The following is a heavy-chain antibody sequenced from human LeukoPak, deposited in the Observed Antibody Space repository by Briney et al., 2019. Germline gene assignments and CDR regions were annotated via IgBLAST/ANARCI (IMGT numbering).Heavy chain of an antibody. J-gene: IGHJ4*02. CDR2: IYPGDSDT. V-gene: IGHV5-51*01. Sequence: RGESLKISCKGSGYSFTSYWIGWVRQMPGKGLEWMGIIYPGDSDTRYSPSFQGQVTISADKSISTAYLQWSSLKASDTAMYYCARPADFYGDYAQVDYWGQGTLVTVPS. CDR3: ARPADFYGDYAQVDY. CDR1: GYSFTSYW. D-gene: IGHD4-17*01.